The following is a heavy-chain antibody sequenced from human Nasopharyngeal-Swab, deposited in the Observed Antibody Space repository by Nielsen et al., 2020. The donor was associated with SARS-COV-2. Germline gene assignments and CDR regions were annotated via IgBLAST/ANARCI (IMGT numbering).Heavy chain of an antibody. D-gene: IGHD6-19*01. CDR1: GFTFSDYW. CDR2: INSDGSRT. Sequence: GESLKISCAASGFTFSDYWIHWVRQVPGRGLVWVSHINSDGSRTSYGDSVKGRFNISRDNTKKTVSLEMNSLRADDTGVYYCARGFSGWPGNWGQGTLVTVSS. J-gene: IGHJ4*02. V-gene: IGHV3-74*01. CDR3: ARGFSGWPGN.